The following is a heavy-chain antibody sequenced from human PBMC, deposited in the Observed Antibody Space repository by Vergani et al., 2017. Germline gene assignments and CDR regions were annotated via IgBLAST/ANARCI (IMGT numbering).Heavy chain of an antibody. J-gene: IGHJ6*03. D-gene: IGHD4-11*01. CDR1: GYTFTGYY. Sequence: QVQLVQSGAEVKKPGASVKVSCKASGYTFTGYYMHWVRQAPGQGLEWMGWINPNSGGTNYAQKFQGRVTMTRDMSISTAYMELSRLRSDDTAVYYCARDHDYSKGHYYYYMDVWGKGTTVTVSS. V-gene: IGHV1-2*02. CDR2: INPNSGGT. CDR3: ARDHDYSKGHYYYYMDV.